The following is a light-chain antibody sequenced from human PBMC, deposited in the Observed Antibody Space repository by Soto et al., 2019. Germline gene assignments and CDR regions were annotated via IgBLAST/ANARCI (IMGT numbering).Light chain of an antibody. J-gene: IGLJ1*01. V-gene: IGLV3-25*02. CDR2: KNT. Sequence: SYELTQPPSVSVSPGQTARITCSGDEMPEQYGYWYQQKPGQAPRLVIYKNTERPSGIPERFSGSSSGTTVTLTISGVQAEDEADYFCQSVDGSGAFHVFGTGTKVTVL. CDR1: EMPEQY. CDR3: QSVDGSGAFHV.